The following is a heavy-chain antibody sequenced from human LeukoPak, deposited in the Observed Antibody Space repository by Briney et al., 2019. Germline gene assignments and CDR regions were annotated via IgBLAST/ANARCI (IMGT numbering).Heavy chain of an antibody. V-gene: IGHV2-5*01. CDR1: GFSLSTSGVG. Sequence: PGPTLVNPTQTLTLTCTFSGFSLSTSGVGVGWIRQPPGKALEWLALIYWNDDKRYSPSLKSRLTITKDTSKNQVVLTMTNMDPVDTATYYCAHIDPDVVSELYYFDYWGQGTLVTVSS. CDR2: IYWNDDK. CDR3: AHIDPDVVSELYYFDY. D-gene: IGHD1-7*01. J-gene: IGHJ4*02.